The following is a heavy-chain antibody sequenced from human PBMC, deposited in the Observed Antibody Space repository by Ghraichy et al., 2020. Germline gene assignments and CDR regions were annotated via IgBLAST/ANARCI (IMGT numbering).Heavy chain of an antibody. Sequence: SETLSLTCSVSGGSISSSDSYWTWIRQHPGKGLEWIGYIYYSGTTYYNPSLQSRLTISLDTSNNQVSLRLSSVTAADTAVYYCATGGSGTYQQYFDYWGQGTLVTVSS. D-gene: IGHD1-26*01. V-gene: IGHV4-31*03. CDR3: ATGGSGTYQQYFDY. CDR2: IYYSGTT. J-gene: IGHJ4*02. CDR1: GGSISSSDSY.